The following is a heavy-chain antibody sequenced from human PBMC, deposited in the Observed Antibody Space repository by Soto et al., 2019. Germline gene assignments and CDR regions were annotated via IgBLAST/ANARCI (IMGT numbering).Heavy chain of an antibody. Sequence: GESLKISCKGSGYSFTSYWIGWVRQMPGKGLEWMGIVYPGDSDTRYSPSFQGQVTISADKSISTAYLQWSSLKAPDTAMYYCARVQYSSSSVGQFYYGIDVWGQGTTVTVSS. CDR3: ARVQYSSSSVGQFYYGIDV. CDR1: GYSFTSYW. J-gene: IGHJ6*02. CDR2: VYPGDSDT. V-gene: IGHV5-51*01. D-gene: IGHD6-6*01.